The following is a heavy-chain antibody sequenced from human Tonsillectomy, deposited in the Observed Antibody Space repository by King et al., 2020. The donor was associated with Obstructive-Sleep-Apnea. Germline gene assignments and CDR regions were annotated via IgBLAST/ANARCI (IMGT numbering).Heavy chain of an antibody. CDR1: GFTFSSYS. CDR2: ISSSSSYI. V-gene: IGHV3-21*01. D-gene: IGHD2-21*02. Sequence: VQLVESGGGLVKPGGSLRLSCAASGFTFSSYSMNWVRQAPGKGLEWVSSISSSSSYIYYADSVKGRFTISRDNAKNSLYLQMNSLRAEDTAVYYCARGNGDRAYCGGDCSRHYFDYWGQGTLVTVSS. J-gene: IGHJ4*02. CDR3: ARGNGDRAYCGGDCSRHYFDY.